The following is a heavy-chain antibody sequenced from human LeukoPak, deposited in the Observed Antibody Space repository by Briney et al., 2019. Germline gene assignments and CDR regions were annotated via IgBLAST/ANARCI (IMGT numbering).Heavy chain of an antibody. CDR2: IYSNGNT. J-gene: IGHJ4*02. CDR3: ARSATVTTGYFDY. CDR1: GGSSSSSGHY. V-gene: IGHV4-39*07. D-gene: IGHD4-17*01. Sequence: NSSETLSLTSSVSGGSSSSSGHYWGWIRQSPEKGLDWIGSIYSNGNTYYNPAVKSRVTISAATSTNQFSLKLTSVTAAETAVYYCARSATVTTGYFDYWGQGALVTVSS.